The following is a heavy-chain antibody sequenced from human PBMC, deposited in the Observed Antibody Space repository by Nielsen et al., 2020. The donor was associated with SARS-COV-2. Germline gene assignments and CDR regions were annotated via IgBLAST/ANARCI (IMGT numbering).Heavy chain of an antibody. CDR1: GDSITSNTYY. J-gene: IGHJ4*02. CDR3: ARHVDVTAMDYY. V-gene: IGHV4-39*01. CDR2: VFYTDYT. Sequence: SETLSLTCTVSGDSITSNTYYWGWIRQPPGKRLEWIGSVFYTDYTFYNPSLTSRVTISVDASKNQFSLRLSSVTASDTAVYYCARHVDVTAMDYYWGQGTLVTVSS. D-gene: IGHD2-21*02.